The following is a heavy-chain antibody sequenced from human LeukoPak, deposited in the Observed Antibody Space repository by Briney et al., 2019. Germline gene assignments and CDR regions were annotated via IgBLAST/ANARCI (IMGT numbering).Heavy chain of an antibody. Sequence: SETLSLTCAVYGGSFSGYYWSWIRQPPGRGLEWIGEINHSGRTDYNPSLKSRVTISVDTSKNQFSLKLSSVTAADTAVYYCARRTAMVTSSHKGWLDPWGQGTLVTVSS. J-gene: IGHJ5*02. V-gene: IGHV4-34*01. CDR2: INHSGRT. D-gene: IGHD5-18*01. CDR3: ARRTAMVTSSHKGWLDP. CDR1: GGSFSGYY.